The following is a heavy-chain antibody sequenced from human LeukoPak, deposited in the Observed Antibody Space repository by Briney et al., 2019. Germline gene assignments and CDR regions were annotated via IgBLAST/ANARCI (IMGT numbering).Heavy chain of an antibody. CDR2: IRYDGSNK. J-gene: IGHJ4*02. Sequence: PGGSLRLSCAASGFTFSSYGMHWVRQAPGKGLEWVAFIRYDGSNKYYADSVKGRFTISRDNSKNTLYLQMNSLRAEDTAVYYCAKVSLLWFGEPGGYFDYWGQGTLVTVSS. V-gene: IGHV3-30*02. D-gene: IGHD3-10*01. CDR1: GFTFSSYG. CDR3: AKVSLLWFGEPGGYFDY.